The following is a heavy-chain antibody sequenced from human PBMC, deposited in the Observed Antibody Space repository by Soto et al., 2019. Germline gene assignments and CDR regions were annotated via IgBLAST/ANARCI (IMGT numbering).Heavy chain of an antibody. CDR1: GFSLSTSGMC. CDR2: IDWDDDK. V-gene: IGHV2-70*11. J-gene: IGHJ6*04. D-gene: IGHD7-27*01. Sequence: SGPTLVNPTQTLTLTCTFSGFSLSTSGMCVSWIRQPPAKALEWLARIDWDDDKYYSTSLKTRLTISKDTCKNQVVLTMANMDPVDTATYYCALINKLGHDSSDVDVWGKGTTVTVSS. CDR3: ALINKLGHDSSDVDV.